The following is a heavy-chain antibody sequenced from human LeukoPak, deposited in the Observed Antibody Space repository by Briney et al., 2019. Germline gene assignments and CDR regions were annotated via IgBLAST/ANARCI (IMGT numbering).Heavy chain of an antibody. CDR2: ISSSSSTI. CDR1: GFTFSSYG. J-gene: IGHJ4*02. D-gene: IGHD2-15*01. CDR3: ARDRSAVSVGYFDY. Sequence: GGSLRLSCAASGFTFSSYGMTWVRQAPGKGLEWVSYISSSSSTIYYADSVKGRFTISRDNAKNSLYLQLNSLRAEDTAVYYCARDRSAVSVGYFDYWGQGTLVTVSS. V-gene: IGHV3-48*01.